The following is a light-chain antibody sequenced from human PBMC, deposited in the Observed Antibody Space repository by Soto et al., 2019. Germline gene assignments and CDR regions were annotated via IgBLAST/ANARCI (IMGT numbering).Light chain of an antibody. J-gene: IGKJ2*01. Sequence: EIVLTQSPGTLSLSPGERATLSCRASQSVSSSYLAWYQQKPGQAPRLLIFGASRRATGIPGRFSGSGSGTDFTLTISRLEPEDFAVYYCQQYGSSPYTFGQWTKLEIK. V-gene: IGKV3-20*01. CDR3: QQYGSSPYT. CDR1: QSVSSSY. CDR2: GAS.